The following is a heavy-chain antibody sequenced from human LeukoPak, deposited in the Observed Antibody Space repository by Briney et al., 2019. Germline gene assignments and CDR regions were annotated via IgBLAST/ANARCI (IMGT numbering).Heavy chain of an antibody. J-gene: IGHJ4*02. CDR3: ARGVPYASWSGPHYSDY. CDR1: GFTFDDYA. V-gene: IGHV3-9*01. D-gene: IGHD3-3*01. CDR2: ISWNSGSI. Sequence: GGSLRLSCAASGFTFDDYAMHWVRQAPGKGLEWVSGISWNSGSIGYADSVKGRFTISRDNAKNSLYLQMNSLGAEDTAVYYCARGVPYASWSGPHYSDYWGQGTLVTVSS.